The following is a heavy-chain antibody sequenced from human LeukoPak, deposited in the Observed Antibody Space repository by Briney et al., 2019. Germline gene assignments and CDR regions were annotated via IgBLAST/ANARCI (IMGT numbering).Heavy chain of an antibody. CDR3: ARTNGRAFDI. CDR1: GGSISSGGYS. D-gene: IGHD1-26*01. Sequence: SETLSLTCAVSGGSISSGGYSWSWIRQPPGEGLEWIGYIYHSGSTYYNPSLKSRVTISVDRSKNQFSLKLSSVTAADTAVYYCARTNGRAFDIWGQGTMVTVSS. J-gene: IGHJ3*02. V-gene: IGHV4-30-2*01. CDR2: IYHSGST.